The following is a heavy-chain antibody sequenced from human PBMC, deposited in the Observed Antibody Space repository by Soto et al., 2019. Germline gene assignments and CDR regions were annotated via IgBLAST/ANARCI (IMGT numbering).Heavy chain of an antibody. Sequence: EVQLVESGGGLVQPGGSLRLSCTVSGFTFGNYWMTWVRQAPGKGLEWVANMNQNGSEKYYVDSVKGRFAISRDNAKNSLYLQMNSLSAEDTAVYYCASYRVSYATDVWGQGTTVTVSS. V-gene: IGHV3-7*05. CDR2: MNQNGSEK. CDR3: ASYRVSYATDV. J-gene: IGHJ6*02. CDR1: GFTFGNYW. D-gene: IGHD4-17*01.